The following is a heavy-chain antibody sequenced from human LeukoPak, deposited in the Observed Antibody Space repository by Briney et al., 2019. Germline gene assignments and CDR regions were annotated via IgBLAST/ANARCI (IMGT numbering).Heavy chain of an antibody. Sequence: SETLSLTCTVSGGSISSGSYYWSWIRQPAGKGLEWIGRIYTSGSTNYNPSLKSRATMSVDTSKSQLSLKMTSVTAADTAVYYCARPSIPSAAASALDIWGQGTMVTVSS. D-gene: IGHD2-2*01. V-gene: IGHV4-61*02. J-gene: IGHJ3*02. CDR1: GGSISSGSYY. CDR2: IYTSGST. CDR3: ARPSIPSAAASALDI.